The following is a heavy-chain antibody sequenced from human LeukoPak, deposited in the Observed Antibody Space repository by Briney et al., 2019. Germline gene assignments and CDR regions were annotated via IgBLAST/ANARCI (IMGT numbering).Heavy chain of an antibody. CDR3: ARDLYPYSSGWSAIDY. Sequence: GGSLRLSCAASGLTFSDYYMSWIRQAPGKGLEWVSYISSSGSTIYYADSVKGRFTISRDNAKNSLYLQMNSLRAEDTAVYYCARDLYPYSSGWSAIDYWGQGTLVTVSS. CDR1: GLTFSDYY. V-gene: IGHV3-11*01. CDR2: ISSSGSTI. D-gene: IGHD6-19*01. J-gene: IGHJ4*02.